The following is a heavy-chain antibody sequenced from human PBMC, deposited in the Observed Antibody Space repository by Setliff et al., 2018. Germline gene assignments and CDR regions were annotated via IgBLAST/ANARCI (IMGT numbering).Heavy chain of an antibody. CDR1: GGSIINSYY. D-gene: IGHD3-9*01. J-gene: IGHJ4*01. CDR3: ARERYFDWFFED. CDR2: ISTSGNT. V-gene: IGHV4-4*07. Sequence: SETLSLTCTVSGGSIINSYYWSWIRQPAGKGLEWIGRISTSGNTNYNPSLKSRVTVSLDTSKNQFSLKLGSVTAADTAVYYCARERYFDWFFEDWGHGTLVTVSS.